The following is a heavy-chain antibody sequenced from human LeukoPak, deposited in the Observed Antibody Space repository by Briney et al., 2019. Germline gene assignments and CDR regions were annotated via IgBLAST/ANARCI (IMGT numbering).Heavy chain of an antibody. J-gene: IGHJ4*02. CDR2: IYYSGST. D-gene: IGHD1-7*01. CDR3: ARHPNYGRGYFDY. CDR1: GGSISSGDYY. V-gene: IGHV4-39*01. Sequence: SETLSLTCTVSGGSISSGDYYWSWIRQPPGKGLEWIGYIYYSGSTYYNPSLKSRVTISVDTSKNQFSLKLSSVTAADTAVYYCARHPNYGRGYFDYWGQGTLVTVSS.